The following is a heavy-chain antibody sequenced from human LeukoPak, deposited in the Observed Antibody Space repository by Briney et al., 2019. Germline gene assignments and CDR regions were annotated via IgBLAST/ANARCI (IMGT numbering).Heavy chain of an antibody. D-gene: IGHD5/OR15-5a*01. CDR1: GFTFSSYA. V-gene: IGHV3-30*04. CDR3: ARTHSVHVGYFDY. Sequence: GGSLRLSCAASGFTFSSYAMHWVRQAPGKGLEWVAVISYDGSNKYYADSVKGRFTISRDNSKNTLYLQMISLRAEDTAVYYCARTHSVHVGYFDYWGQGTLVTVSS. CDR2: ISYDGSNK. J-gene: IGHJ4*02.